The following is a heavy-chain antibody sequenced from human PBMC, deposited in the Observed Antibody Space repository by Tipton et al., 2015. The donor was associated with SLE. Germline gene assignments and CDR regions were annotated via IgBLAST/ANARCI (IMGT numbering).Heavy chain of an antibody. CDR2: ISSSSSYT. D-gene: IGHD3-22*01. J-gene: IGHJ5*02. V-gene: IGHV3-11*06. CDR3: ARDPNYYDSSGYYQES. CDR1: GFTFSDYY. Sequence: SLRLSCAASGFTFSDYYMSWIRQAPGKGLEWVSYISSSSSYTNYADSVKGRFTISRDNAKNSLYLQMNSLRAEDTAVYYCARDPNYYDSSGYYQESWGQGTLVTVSS.